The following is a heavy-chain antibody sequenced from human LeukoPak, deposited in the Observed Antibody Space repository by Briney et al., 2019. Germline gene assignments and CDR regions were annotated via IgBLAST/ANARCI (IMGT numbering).Heavy chain of an antibody. CDR3: AKDFNTVTTIDS. CDR1: EFTFSSYG. D-gene: IGHD4-17*01. CDR2: IPYDGSNK. Sequence: GRSLRLSCAASEFTFSSYGMHWVRQAPGKGLEWVAVIPYDGSNKYYADSVKGRFTISRDNSKNTLYLQMNSLRTEDTAVYSCAKDFNTVTTIDSWGQGTLVTVSS. V-gene: IGHV3-30*18. J-gene: IGHJ4*02.